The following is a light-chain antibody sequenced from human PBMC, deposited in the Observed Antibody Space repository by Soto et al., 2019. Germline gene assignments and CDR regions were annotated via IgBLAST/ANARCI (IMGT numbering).Light chain of an antibody. CDR2: DAS. Sequence: EIVLTQSPATLSLSPGVRSTLSCRASQSVSSYLAWYQQKPGQAPRLLIYDASNRATGIPARFSGSGSGTDFTLTITPLEPDDFVVYFCQQYDSSPITFGQGTRLEIK. CDR1: QSVSSY. V-gene: IGKV3-11*01. J-gene: IGKJ5*01. CDR3: QQYDSSPIT.